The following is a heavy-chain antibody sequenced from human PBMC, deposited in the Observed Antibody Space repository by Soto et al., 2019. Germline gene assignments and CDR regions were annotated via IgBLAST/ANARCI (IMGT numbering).Heavy chain of an antibody. CDR1: GFTFSSYA. J-gene: IGHJ5*02. Sequence: GGSLRLSCAASGFTFSSYAMHWVRQAPGKGLEWVAVISYDGSNKYYADSVKGQFTISRDNSKNTLYLQMNSLRAEDTAVYYCARGYCSSTSCYNWFDPWGQGTLVTVSS. D-gene: IGHD2-2*01. V-gene: IGHV3-30-3*01. CDR3: ARGYCSSTSCYNWFDP. CDR2: ISYDGSNK.